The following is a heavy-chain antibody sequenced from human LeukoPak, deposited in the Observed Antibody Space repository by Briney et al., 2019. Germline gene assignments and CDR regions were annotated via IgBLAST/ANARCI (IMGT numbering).Heavy chain of an antibody. J-gene: IGHJ5*02. CDR2: MNPNSGNT. D-gene: IGHD6-19*01. V-gene: IGHV1-8*02. CDR1: GYTFTSYY. CDR3: ARGWIAVAGTSDNWFDP. Sequence: ASVKVSCKASGYTFTSYYMHWVRQATGQGLEWMGWMNPNSGNTGYAQKFQGRVTMTRNTSISTAYMELSSLRSEDTAVYYCARGWIAVAGTSDNWFDPWGQGTLVTVSS.